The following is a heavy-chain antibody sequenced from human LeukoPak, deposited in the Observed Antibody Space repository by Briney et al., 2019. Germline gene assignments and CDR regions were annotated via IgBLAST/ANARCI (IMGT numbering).Heavy chain of an antibody. Sequence: PSETLSLTCTVSGGSISSYYWSWIRQPPGKGLEWIGSIYHSGSTYYNPSLKSRVTISVDTSKNQFSLKLSSVTAADTAVYYCARGDFGGSYILPRRPSHPFDYWGQGTLVTVSS. V-gene: IGHV4-38-2*02. CDR1: GGSISSYY. D-gene: IGHD1-26*01. J-gene: IGHJ4*02. CDR2: IYHSGST. CDR3: ARGDFGGSYILPRRPSHPFDY.